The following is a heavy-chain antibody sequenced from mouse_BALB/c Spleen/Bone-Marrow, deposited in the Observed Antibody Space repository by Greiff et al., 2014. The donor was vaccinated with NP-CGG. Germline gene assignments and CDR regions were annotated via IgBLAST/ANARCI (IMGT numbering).Heavy chain of an antibody. D-gene: IGHD1-1*01. CDR2: IDPANGNT. V-gene: IGHV14-3*02. CDR1: GFNIKDTY. J-gene: IGHJ2*01. Sequence: EVQLQQSGAELVKPGASAKLSCTASGFNIKDTYMRWVKQRPEQGLEWIGRIDPANGNTKYDPKFQGKATITADTSSNTAYLQLSSLTSEDTAVYYCARYYYGSSYFDYWGQGTTLTVSS. CDR3: ARYYYGSSYFDY.